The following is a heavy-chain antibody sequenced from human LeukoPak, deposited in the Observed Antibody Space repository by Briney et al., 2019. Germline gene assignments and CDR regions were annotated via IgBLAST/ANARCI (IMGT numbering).Heavy chain of an antibody. CDR2: IDYSGAT. V-gene: IGHV4-61*01. CDR3: ASTGTTLEY. Sequence: PSETLSLTCTVSGDSVSSDNYYWSWIRQPPGKGLEWIAYIDYSGATKFNPSLKSRVTITLDTSKNQFSLKLSSVTAADTAVYYCASTGTTLEYWGQGILVTVSS. D-gene: IGHD1-1*01. J-gene: IGHJ4*02. CDR1: GDSVSSDNYY.